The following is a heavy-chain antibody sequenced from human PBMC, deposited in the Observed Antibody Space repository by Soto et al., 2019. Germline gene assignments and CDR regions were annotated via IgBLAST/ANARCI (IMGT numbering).Heavy chain of an antibody. J-gene: IGHJ6*02. CDR3: ASSRIDCTSITCYTYGMDV. D-gene: IGHD2-2*02. CDR1: GGTFSSYA. Sequence: QVQLVQSGAEVKKPGSSVKVSCKASGGTFSSYAISWVRQAPGQGLEWMGGIIPIFGTANYAQKFQGRVTITADKSTSTAYMELSSLRSEDTAVYYCASSRIDCTSITCYTYGMDVWGQGTTVTVSS. CDR2: IIPIFGTA. V-gene: IGHV1-69*06.